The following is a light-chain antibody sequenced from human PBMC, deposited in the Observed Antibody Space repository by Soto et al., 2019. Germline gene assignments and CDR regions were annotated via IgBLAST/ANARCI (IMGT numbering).Light chain of an antibody. V-gene: IGKV3-20*01. CDR1: QSVSSSY. J-gene: IGKJ1*01. CDR3: QQYGITGT. Sequence: EIVFTQSPGTRSLSPGERATLSCRASQSVSSSYLAWYQQKPGQAPRLLIYGASNTATGTPDRFSGSGSGTDFTLTISRLEHEDFAVYYCQQYGITGTSGQRSKVE. CDR2: GAS.